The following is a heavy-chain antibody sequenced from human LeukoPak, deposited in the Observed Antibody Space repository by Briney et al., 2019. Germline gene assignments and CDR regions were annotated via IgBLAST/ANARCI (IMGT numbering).Heavy chain of an antibody. CDR2: ISGSGGST. V-gene: IGHV3-23*01. CDR1: GFTFSSYA. D-gene: IGHD3-22*01. Sequence: GGSLRLSCAASGFTFSSYAMSWVRQAPGKGPEWVSAISGSGGSTYYADSVKGRFTISRDNSKNTLYLQMNSLRAEDTAVYYCAKDPYYYDSSGLNWFDPWSQGTLVTVSS. CDR3: AKDPYYYDSSGLNWFDP. J-gene: IGHJ5*02.